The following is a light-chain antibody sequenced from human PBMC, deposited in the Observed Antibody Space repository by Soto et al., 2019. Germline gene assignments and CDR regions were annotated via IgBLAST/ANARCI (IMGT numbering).Light chain of an antibody. CDR1: SSHAGGYNY. Sequence: QSALTQPASVSGSPGQSITISCTATSSHAGGYNYVSWYQQHPGKAPKLMIYEVSHRPSGVSNRFSGSKSGNTASLTISGLQAEDEADYYCCSFTSTTTCVFGGGTKVTVL. V-gene: IGLV2-14*01. CDR3: CSFTSTTTCV. CDR2: EVS. J-gene: IGLJ3*02.